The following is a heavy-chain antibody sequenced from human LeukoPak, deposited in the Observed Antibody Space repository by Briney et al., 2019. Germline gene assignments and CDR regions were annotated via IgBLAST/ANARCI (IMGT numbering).Heavy chain of an antibody. V-gene: IGHV3-15*01. Sequence: TGGSLRLSCAASGFTFNSAWMTWVRQSPGKGLEWVGRIKSEADGGTTEYAASVKGRFTISRDDSRSTLYLQMNSLRAEDTAVYYCARGGVAAISPGTFDIWGQGTMVTVSS. D-gene: IGHD2-15*01. CDR3: ARGGVAAISPGTFDI. CDR1: GFTFNSAW. CDR2: IKSEADGGTT. J-gene: IGHJ3*02.